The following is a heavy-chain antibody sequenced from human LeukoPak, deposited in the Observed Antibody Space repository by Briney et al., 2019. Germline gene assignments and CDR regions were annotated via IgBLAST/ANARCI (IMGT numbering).Heavy chain of an antibody. V-gene: IGHV4-61*02. Sequence: SQTLSLTCTVSGGSISSGSYYWSWIRQPAGKGLEWIGRIYTSGSTNYNPSLKSRVTISVDTSKNQFSLKLSSVTAADTAVYYCARDIVIAAAGSGSDAFDIWGQGTMATVSS. J-gene: IGHJ3*02. D-gene: IGHD6-13*01. CDR1: GGSISSGSYY. CDR3: ARDIVIAAAGSGSDAFDI. CDR2: IYTSGST.